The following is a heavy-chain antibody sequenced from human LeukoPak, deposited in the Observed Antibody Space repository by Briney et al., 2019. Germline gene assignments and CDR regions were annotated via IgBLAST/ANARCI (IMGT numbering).Heavy chain of an antibody. Sequence: SETLSLTCAVYGGSFSGYYWSWIRQPPGKGLEWIGEINHSGSTNYNPSLKSRVTISVDTSKNQFSLKLSSVTAADTAVYYCAVRHRYLDWSIDYWGQGTLVTVSS. CDR1: GGSFSGYY. J-gene: IGHJ4*02. CDR3: AVRHRYLDWSIDY. D-gene: IGHD3-9*01. CDR2: INHSGST. V-gene: IGHV4-34*01.